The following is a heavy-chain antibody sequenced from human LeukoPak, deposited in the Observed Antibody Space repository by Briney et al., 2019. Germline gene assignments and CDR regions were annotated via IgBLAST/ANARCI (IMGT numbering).Heavy chain of an antibody. Sequence: GASVKVSCKASGYTFTSYYMHWVRQAPGQGLEWMGIINPSGGSTSYAQKFQGRVTMTRDTSISTAYMELSRLRSDDTAVYYCARSPSSGGDYWGQGTLVTVSS. CDR1: GYTFTSYY. CDR2: INPSGGST. D-gene: IGHD6-19*01. J-gene: IGHJ4*02. CDR3: ARSPSSGGDY. V-gene: IGHV1-46*01.